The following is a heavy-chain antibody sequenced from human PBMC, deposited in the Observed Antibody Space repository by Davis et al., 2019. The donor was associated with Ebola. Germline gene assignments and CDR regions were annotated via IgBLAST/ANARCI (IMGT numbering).Heavy chain of an antibody. CDR2: ISSSGSTI. CDR1: GFTFSDYY. D-gene: IGHD4-23*01. Sequence: GESLKISCAASGFTFSDYYMSWIRQAPGKGLEWVSYISSSGSTIYYADSVKGRFTISRDNAKTSLYLQMNSLRAEDTAVYYCARGGYGGNSFFDYWGQGTLVTVSS. CDR3: ARGGYGGNSFFDY. J-gene: IGHJ4*02. V-gene: IGHV3-11*01.